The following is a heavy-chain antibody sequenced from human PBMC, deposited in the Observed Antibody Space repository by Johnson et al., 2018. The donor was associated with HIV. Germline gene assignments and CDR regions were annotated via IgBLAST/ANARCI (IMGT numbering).Heavy chain of an antibody. CDR3: AKSPGKYNGRNSGGMDF. Sequence: VQLVESGGGVVQVGRSLRLSCEASGFTFSRYGMHWVRQAPGKGLEWVAVIWYDGSNKNYTESVKGRFSISRDNSKNTLYLQMNSLRAEDTATYYCAKSPGKYNGRNSGGMDFWGQGTRVTVSA. CDR2: IWYDGSNK. V-gene: IGHV3-33*03. J-gene: IGHJ3*01. D-gene: IGHD4-23*01. CDR1: GFTFSRYG.